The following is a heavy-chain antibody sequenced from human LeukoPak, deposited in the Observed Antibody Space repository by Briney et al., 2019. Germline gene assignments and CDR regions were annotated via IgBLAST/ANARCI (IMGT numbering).Heavy chain of an antibody. CDR2: ISSSTDTT. CDR1: GFTFSSYA. J-gene: IGHJ2*01. V-gene: IGHV3-23*01. Sequence: GGSLRLSSAASGFTFSSYALTWVRQAPGKGLECVSYISSSTDTTFYADSVKGRFTISRDNSWGTLYLQMNSLRAEDTAVYYYAKDGPSVTGTGWYFDLWGRGTLVAVSS. D-gene: IGHD6-19*01. CDR3: AKDGPSVTGTGWYFDL.